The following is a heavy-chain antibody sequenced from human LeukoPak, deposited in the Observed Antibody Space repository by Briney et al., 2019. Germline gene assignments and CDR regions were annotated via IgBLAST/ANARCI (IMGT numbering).Heavy chain of an antibody. V-gene: IGHV3-48*03. D-gene: IGHD3/OR15-3a*01. Sequence: GGSLGLSCAASGFTFSSYEMNWVRQAPGKGLEWVSYISSSGSTIYYADSVKGRFTISRDNAKNSLYLQMNSLRAEDTAVYYCAREDRTGSGTAFDIWGQGTMVTVSS. J-gene: IGHJ3*02. CDR1: GFTFSSYE. CDR3: AREDRTGSGTAFDI. CDR2: ISSSGSTI.